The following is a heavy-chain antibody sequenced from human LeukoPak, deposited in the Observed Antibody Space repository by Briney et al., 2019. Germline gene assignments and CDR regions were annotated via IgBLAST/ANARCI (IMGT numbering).Heavy chain of an antibody. CDR1: GFTFSDYE. D-gene: IGHD6-25*01. CDR3: ARDGTPHYTTGWVFFDY. V-gene: IGHV3-48*03. Sequence: PGGSLRLFCAASGFTFSDYEMNWVRQAPGKGLEWLSYIGGSGSPIHYADSVKGRFTISRDNAENSLYLQMNSLRAEDSAVYYCARDGTPHYTTGWVFFDYWGQGTLVTVSS. J-gene: IGHJ4*02. CDR2: IGGSGSPI.